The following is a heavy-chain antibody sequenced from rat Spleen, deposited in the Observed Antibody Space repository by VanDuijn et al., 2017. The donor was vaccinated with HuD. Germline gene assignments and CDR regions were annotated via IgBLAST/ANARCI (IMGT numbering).Heavy chain of an antibody. V-gene: IGHV5-31*01. D-gene: IGHD1-2*01. CDR1: GFTFNDYW. Sequence: EVQLVESGGGLVQPGRSLKLSCVASGFTFNDYWMTWIRQSPGKGLEWIASISNTGGNTYYADSVRGRFTISRDNAKSTLYLQMDSLRSEDTATYYCTTDHSSYIGDYYVMDAWGQGASVTVSS. J-gene: IGHJ4*01. CDR2: ISNTGGNT. CDR3: TTDHSSYIGDYYVMDA.